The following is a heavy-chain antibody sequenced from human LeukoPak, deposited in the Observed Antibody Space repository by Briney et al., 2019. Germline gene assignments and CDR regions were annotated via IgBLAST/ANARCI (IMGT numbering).Heavy chain of an antibody. D-gene: IGHD3-10*01. V-gene: IGHV1-18*01. CDR3: ARAHDLRFGEVSPVYFDY. J-gene: IGHJ4*02. Sequence: ASVKVSCKASGYTFTSYGISWVRQAPGQGLEWMGWISAYNGNTNYAQKFQGRVTITRDTSASTAYMELSSLRSEDTAVYYCARAHDLRFGEVSPVYFDYWGQGTLVTVSS. CDR2: ISAYNGNT. CDR1: GYTFTSYG.